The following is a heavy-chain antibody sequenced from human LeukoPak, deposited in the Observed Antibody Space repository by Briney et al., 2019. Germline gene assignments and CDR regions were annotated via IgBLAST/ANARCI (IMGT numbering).Heavy chain of an antibody. CDR2: ISSRSDTI. V-gene: IGHV3-48*04. CDR1: GFTFSSYS. D-gene: IGHD3-10*01. J-gene: IGHJ4*02. Sequence: GGSLRLSCEASGFTFSSYSMSWVRQAPGKGLEWVSYISSRSDTIYYAGSVKGRFTISRDSAKNSLYLQMNSLRAEDTAVYYCARVPGSYAYFDYWGQGTLVTVSS. CDR3: ARVPGSYAYFDY.